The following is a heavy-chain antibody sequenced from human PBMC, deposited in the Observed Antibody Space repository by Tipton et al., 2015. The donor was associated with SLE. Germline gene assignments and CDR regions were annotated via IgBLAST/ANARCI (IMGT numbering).Heavy chain of an antibody. CDR3: ARGRVFDY. J-gene: IGHJ4*02. CDR2: INHSGST. CDR1: GFTFSSYS. D-gene: IGHD3-10*01. V-gene: IGHV4-34*01. Sequence: LRLSCAASGFTFSSYSMNWVRQAPGKGLEWIGEINHSGSTNYNPSLKSRVTISVDTSKNQFSLKLSSVTAADTAVYYCARGRVFDYWGRGTLVTVSS.